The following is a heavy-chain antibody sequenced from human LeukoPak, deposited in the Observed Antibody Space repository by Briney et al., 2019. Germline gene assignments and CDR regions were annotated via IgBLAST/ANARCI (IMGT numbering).Heavy chain of an antibody. CDR3: ARAGDDSSGYYYDSDY. J-gene: IGHJ4*02. CDR2: INHSGST. V-gene: IGHV4-34*01. Sequence: SETLSLTCAVYGGSFSGYYWSWIRQPPGKGLEWIGEINHSGSTNYNPSLKSRVTISVDTSKNQFSLKLSSVTAADTAVYYRARAGDDSSGYYYDSDYWGQGTLVTVSS. CDR1: GGSFSGYY. D-gene: IGHD3-22*01.